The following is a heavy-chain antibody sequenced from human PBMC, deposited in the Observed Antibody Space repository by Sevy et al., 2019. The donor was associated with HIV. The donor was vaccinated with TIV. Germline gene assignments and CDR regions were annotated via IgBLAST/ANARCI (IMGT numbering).Heavy chain of an antibody. D-gene: IGHD2-8*01. J-gene: IGHJ4*02. CDR2: IGYDGSNK. Sequence: GGSLRLSCAASGFTPSTYGMHWVRQAPGKGLEWVAVIGYDGSNKYYADSVSGLFTISRDNSKNQLVLQMDSLRGEDTAVYYCARDPRMYGDYLLAYFDYWGQGTLVTVSS. CDR3: ARDPRMYGDYLLAYFDY. V-gene: IGHV3-33*01. CDR1: GFTPSTYG.